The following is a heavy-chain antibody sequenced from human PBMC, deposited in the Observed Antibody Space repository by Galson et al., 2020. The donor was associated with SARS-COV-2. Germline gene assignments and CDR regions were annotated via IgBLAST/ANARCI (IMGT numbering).Heavy chain of an antibody. Sequence: SETLSLTCTVSGGSISSSSYYWGWIRQPPGKGLEWIGSIYYSGSTYYNPSHKSRVTISVDTSKNQFSLKLSSVTAADTAVYYCARHPRSITMIVVVISWFDPWGQGTLVTVSA. CDR2: IYYSGST. CDR1: GGSISSSSYY. CDR3: ARHPRSITMIVVVISWFDP. V-gene: IGHV4-39*01. J-gene: IGHJ5*02. D-gene: IGHD3-22*01.